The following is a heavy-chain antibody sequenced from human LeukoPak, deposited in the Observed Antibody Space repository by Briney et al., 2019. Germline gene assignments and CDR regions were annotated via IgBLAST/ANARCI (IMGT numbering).Heavy chain of an antibody. Sequence: GASVKVSCKASGYTFTSYGISWVRQAPGQGLEWMGWISAYNGNTNYAQKLQGRVTMTRNTSISTAYMELSSLRSEDTAVYYCARTPYPTYDSSGYYPDAFDIWGQGTMVTVSS. CDR1: GYTFTSYG. V-gene: IGHV1-18*01. D-gene: IGHD3-22*01. CDR2: ISAYNGNT. CDR3: ARTPYPTYDSSGYYPDAFDI. J-gene: IGHJ3*02.